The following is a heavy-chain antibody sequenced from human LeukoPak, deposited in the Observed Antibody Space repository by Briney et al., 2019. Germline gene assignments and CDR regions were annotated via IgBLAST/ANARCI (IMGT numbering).Heavy chain of an antibody. Sequence: PGGSLRLSCEASGFTFSTYRMTWVRQAPGKGLEWVSYISSSTTIDYADSVKGRFTISRDNAKNSLYLQINSLRAEDTAVYYCARSGGYNPLDYWGQGTLVTVSS. D-gene: IGHD5-24*01. CDR1: GFTFSTYR. J-gene: IGHJ4*02. CDR2: ISSSTTI. CDR3: ARSGGYNPLDY. V-gene: IGHV3-48*04.